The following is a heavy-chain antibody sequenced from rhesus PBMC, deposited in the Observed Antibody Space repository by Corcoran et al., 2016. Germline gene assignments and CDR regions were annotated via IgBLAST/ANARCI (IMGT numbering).Heavy chain of an antibody. Sequence: QVQLQESGPGVVKPSETLSLTCAVSGGSISDSYRWSWIRQPPGKGLEWIGYIYGSSTSTNYNPSLKRRVTISKDTSKNQFSLKLSSVTAADTAVYYCAIGYSGSSFDYWGQGVLVTVSS. CDR3: AIGYSGSSFDY. V-gene: IGHV4S10*01. CDR1: GGSISDSYR. J-gene: IGHJ4*01. D-gene: IGHD6-25*01. CDR2: IYGSSTST.